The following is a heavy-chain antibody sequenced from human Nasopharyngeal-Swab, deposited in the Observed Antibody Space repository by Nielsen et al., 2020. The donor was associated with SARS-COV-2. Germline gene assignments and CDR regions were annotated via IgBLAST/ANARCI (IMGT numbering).Heavy chain of an antibody. D-gene: IGHD4-17*01. CDR1: GFTFSSSG. V-gene: IGHV3-30*18. CDR2: ISYDGSNE. Sequence: GSSLKISCAASGFTFSSSGMDWVRQAPGKGLEWVAVISYDGSNEYYGDSVKGRFTISRDNSKHTLYLQMNSLRIDDTAVYYCAKDVHGDYGGIDYWGQGILVTVSS. CDR3: AKDVHGDYGGIDY. J-gene: IGHJ4*02.